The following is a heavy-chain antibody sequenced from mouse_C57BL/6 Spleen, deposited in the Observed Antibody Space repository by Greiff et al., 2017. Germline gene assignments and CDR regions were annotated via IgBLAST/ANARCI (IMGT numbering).Heavy chain of an antibody. V-gene: IGHV1-59*01. Sequence: QVQLQQPGAELVRPGTSVKLSCKASGYTFTSYWMHWVKQRPGQGLEWIGVIDPSDSYTNYNQKFKGKATLTVDTSSSTAYMQLSSLTSEDSAVYYCARRGNEECAYWGQGTLVTVSA. CDR1: GYTFTSYW. D-gene: IGHD2-1*01. J-gene: IGHJ3*01. CDR3: ARRGNEECAY. CDR2: IDPSDSYT.